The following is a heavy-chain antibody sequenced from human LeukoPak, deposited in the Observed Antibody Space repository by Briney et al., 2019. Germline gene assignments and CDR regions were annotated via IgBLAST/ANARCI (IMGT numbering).Heavy chain of an antibody. D-gene: IGHD6-13*01. J-gene: IGHJ4*02. Sequence: ASVKVSCKASGYTFTGYYMHWVRQAPGQGLEWMGWINPNSGGTNYAQKFQGRVTMTRDTSTSTVYMELSSLRSDDTAVYYCARESGSSWRTFDYWGQGTLVTVSS. V-gene: IGHV1-2*02. CDR1: GYTFTGYY. CDR3: ARESGSSWRTFDY. CDR2: INPNSGGT.